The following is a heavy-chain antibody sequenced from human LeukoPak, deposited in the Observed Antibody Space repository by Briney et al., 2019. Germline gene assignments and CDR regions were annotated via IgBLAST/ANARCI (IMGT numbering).Heavy chain of an antibody. CDR3: ARGRAAAFHFDY. D-gene: IGHD6-13*01. CDR2: IYYSGST. Sequence: SETLSLTCTVSGGSISSSSYYWGWIRQPPGKGLEWIGYIYYSGSTYYNPSLKSRVTISVDTSKNQFSLKLSSVTAADTAVYYCARGRAAAFHFDYWGQGTLVTVSS. V-gene: IGHV4-31*03. J-gene: IGHJ4*02. CDR1: GGSISSSSYY.